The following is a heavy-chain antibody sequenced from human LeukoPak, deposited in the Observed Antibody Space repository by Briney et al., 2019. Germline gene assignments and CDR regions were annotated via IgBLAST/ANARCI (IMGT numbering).Heavy chain of an antibody. D-gene: IGHD2-2*01. CDR2: ISAYNGNT. CDR1: GYTFTSYY. CDR3: ARVVYCSSTSCLPYYYYYYMDV. J-gene: IGHJ6*03. Sequence: GASVKVSCKASGYTFTSYYMHWVRQAPGQGLEWMGWISAYNGNTNYAQKLQGRVTMTTDTSTSTAYMELRSLRSDDTAVYYCARVVYCSSTSCLPYYYYYYMDVWGKGTTVTVSS. V-gene: IGHV1-18*04.